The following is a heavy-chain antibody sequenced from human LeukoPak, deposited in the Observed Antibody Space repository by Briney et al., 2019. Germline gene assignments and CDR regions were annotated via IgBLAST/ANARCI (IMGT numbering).Heavy chain of an antibody. CDR1: GGTFSSYA. CDR3: ARVSDYYDSSGYYPYFDY. D-gene: IGHD3-22*01. J-gene: IGHJ4*02. CDR2: IIPIFGTA. V-gene: IGHV1-69*13. Sequence: GASVKVSCKASGGTFSSYAISWVRQAPGQGLEWMGGIIPIFGTANYAQKFQDRVTITADESTSTAYMELSSLRSEDTAVYYCARVSDYYDSSGYYPYFDYWGQGTLVTVSS.